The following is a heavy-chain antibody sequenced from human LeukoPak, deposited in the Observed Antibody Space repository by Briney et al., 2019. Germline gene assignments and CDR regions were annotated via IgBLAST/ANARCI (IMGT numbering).Heavy chain of an antibody. J-gene: IGHJ3*02. D-gene: IGHD2-2*01. CDR2: ISGSDGST. V-gene: IGHV3-23*01. CDR3: AKGHQLLYAFDI. CDR1: GFTFSTYA. Sequence: RGSLRLSCAASGFTFSTYAMSWVRQAPGKGLEWVSGISGSDGSTYYADSVKGRFTISRDNSKNTLYLQMNSLRAEDTAVYYCAKGHQLLYAFDIWGQGTMVTVSS.